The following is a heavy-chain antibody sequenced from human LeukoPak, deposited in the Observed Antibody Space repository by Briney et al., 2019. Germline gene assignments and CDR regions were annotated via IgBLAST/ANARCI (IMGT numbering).Heavy chain of an antibody. CDR2: ISSRGTTM. CDR3: AKATGYLL. D-gene: IGHD1-14*01. Sequence: GGSLGLSCAASGFTFSSYDMNWVRQAPGKGPEWVSYISSRGTTMYYADSVKGRFTISRDNAKKSLDLQMNSLRAEDTAVYYCAKATGYLLWGQGTLVIVSS. CDR1: GFTFSSYD. V-gene: IGHV3-48*01. J-gene: IGHJ4*02.